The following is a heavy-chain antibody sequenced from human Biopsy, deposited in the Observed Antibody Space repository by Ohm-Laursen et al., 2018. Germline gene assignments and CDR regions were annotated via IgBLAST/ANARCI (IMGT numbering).Heavy chain of an antibody. CDR2: IFYSGST. D-gene: IGHD5-24*01. Sequence: SETLSLTCSVSGGSASSYLWSWIRQPSGKGLEWIGFIFYSGSTYYNPSLKSRTTISVDSSKNQFSLRLRSVTAADTAVYYCARGGNGYNYVTPGTWFDPWGRGTPVTVSS. J-gene: IGHJ5*02. CDR3: ARGGNGYNYVTPGTWFDP. V-gene: IGHV4-59*02. CDR1: GGSASSYL.